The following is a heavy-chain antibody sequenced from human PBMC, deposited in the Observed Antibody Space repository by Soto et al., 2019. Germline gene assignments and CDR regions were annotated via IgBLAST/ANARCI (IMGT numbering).Heavy chain of an antibody. CDR3: AKTRLYDNNDYHRDGFDV. Sequence: EVQLLESGGGLIQPGGSLRLSCAASGFSISSDAMSWVRQAPGKGLEWVSGISGSGANTNYADSVKGRFAISIDNSKNTLYLQMSSLRAEDTAVYYCAKTRLYDNNDYHRDGFDVWGPGTAVTVS. D-gene: IGHD5-12*01. CDR2: ISGSGANT. CDR1: GFSISSDA. V-gene: IGHV3-23*01. J-gene: IGHJ3*01.